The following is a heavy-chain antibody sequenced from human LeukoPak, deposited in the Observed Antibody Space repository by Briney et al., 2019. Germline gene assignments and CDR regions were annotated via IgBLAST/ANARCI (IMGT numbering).Heavy chain of an antibody. V-gene: IGHV3-48*01. D-gene: IGHD3-22*01. J-gene: IGHJ3*02. CDR1: GFTFSSYS. CDR3: ASLRLGGITMIVGAFDI. Sequence: GGSLRLSCTASGFTFSSYSMNWVRQAPGKGLEWVSYISSSSSTIYYADSVKGRFTISRDNAENSLYLQMNSLRAEDTAVYYCASLRLGGITMIVGAFDIWGQGTMVTVSS. CDR2: ISSSSSTI.